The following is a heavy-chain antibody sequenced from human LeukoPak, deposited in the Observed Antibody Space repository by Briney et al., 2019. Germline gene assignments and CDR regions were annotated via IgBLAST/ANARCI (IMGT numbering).Heavy chain of an antibody. CDR3: ARQIRSNYGDYPLRY. Sequence: SETLSLTCTVSGGSINSSSYYWGWIRQPPGKGLEWIGSIYYSGSTYHNPSLKSRVTISVDTSKKQFSLKLSSVTAADTAVYYCARQIRSNYGDYPLRYWGQGTLVTVS. D-gene: IGHD4-17*01. CDR2: IYYSGST. V-gene: IGHV4-39*01. J-gene: IGHJ4*02. CDR1: GGSINSSSYY.